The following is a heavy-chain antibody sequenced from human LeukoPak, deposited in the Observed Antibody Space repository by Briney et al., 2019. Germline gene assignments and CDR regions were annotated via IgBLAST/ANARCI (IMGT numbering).Heavy chain of an antibody. CDR1: GVSISSSNW. CDR3: ARDGRGYSSGWYYFDY. J-gene: IGHJ4*02. V-gene: IGHV4-4*02. D-gene: IGHD6-19*01. Sequence: SGTLSLTCAVSGVSISSSNWWRWVRQPPGQGLEWIGEIYHSGSTNYNPSLKSRVTISVDKSKNQFSLKLSSVTAADTAVYYCARDGRGYSSGWYYFDYWGQGTLVTVSS. CDR2: IYHSGST.